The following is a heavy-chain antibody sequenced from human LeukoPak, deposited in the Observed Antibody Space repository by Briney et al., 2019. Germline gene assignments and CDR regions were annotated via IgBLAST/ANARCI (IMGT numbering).Heavy chain of an antibody. J-gene: IGHJ3*02. CDR2: IYSGGST. Sequence: PGGSLRLSCAASGFTVSRNYMSWVRQAPGKGLEWVSVIYSGGSTYYADSVKGRFTISRDNSKNTLYLQMNSLRAEDTAVYYCARDHGGWYLGAFDIWGQGTMVTVSS. V-gene: IGHV3-53*01. CDR3: ARDHGGWYLGAFDI. D-gene: IGHD6-19*01. CDR1: GFTVSRNY.